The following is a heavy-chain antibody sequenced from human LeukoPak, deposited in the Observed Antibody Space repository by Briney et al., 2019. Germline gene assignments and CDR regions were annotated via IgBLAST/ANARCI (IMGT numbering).Heavy chain of an antibody. V-gene: IGHV3-30-3*01. J-gene: IGHJ4*02. CDR2: ISYDGTAK. CDR1: GFTFIIYA. D-gene: IGHD3-22*01. Sequence: GSLRLSFAASGFTFIIYAMHWVRPAPGEGREWVAVISYDGTAKFYADSVKGRFTISTDSSKNTLYLYINGLRTEDTAVYYCARVFPQYYYHNSDYIGVDYWGQGTLVTVSS. CDR3: ARVFPQYYYHNSDYIGVDY.